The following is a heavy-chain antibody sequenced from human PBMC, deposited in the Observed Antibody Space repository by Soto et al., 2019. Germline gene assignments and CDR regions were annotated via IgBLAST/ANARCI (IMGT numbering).Heavy chain of an antibody. Sequence: EVQLVESGGGLVQPGGSLRLSCRDSGFTFSGDWMHWVRQAPGKGLDWVSRIDPYDTGISYADSVKGRFTISRDNAKSTLYLQMTSLRPEDTAVYYCTRATFGARDYWGQGTLVTVSS. D-gene: IGHD1-1*01. J-gene: IGHJ4*02. CDR1: GFTFSGDW. CDR2: IDPYDTGI. CDR3: TRATFGARDY. V-gene: IGHV3-74*01.